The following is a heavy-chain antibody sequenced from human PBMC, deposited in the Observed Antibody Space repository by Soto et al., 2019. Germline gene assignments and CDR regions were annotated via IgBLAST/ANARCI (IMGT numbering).Heavy chain of an antibody. J-gene: IGHJ5*02. CDR2: ITPIFGTA. D-gene: IGHD3-3*01. Sequence: SVKVSCKASGGTFSSYAISWGRQGPGQGLEWMGGITPIFGTANYAQKFQGRVTITADESTSTAYMELSSLRSEDTAVYYCARDRNDFWSGYSTNWFDPWGHGTLVTVSS. CDR1: GGTFSSYA. V-gene: IGHV1-69*13. CDR3: ARDRNDFWSGYSTNWFDP.